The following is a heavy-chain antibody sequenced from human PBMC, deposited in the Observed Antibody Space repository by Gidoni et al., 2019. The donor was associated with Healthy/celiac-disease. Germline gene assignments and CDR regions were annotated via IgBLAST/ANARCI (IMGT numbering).Heavy chain of an antibody. CDR3: AKGGYSSSSSAFDI. CDR2: ISGSGGST. D-gene: IGHD6-6*01. CDR1: GFPFSSYA. J-gene: IGHJ3*02. Sequence: EVQLLESGGGLVQPGGSLRPSCSASGFPFSSYAMSWVRQAPGKGLEWVSAISGSGGSTYYADSVKGRFTISRDNSKNTLYLQMNSLRAEDTAVYYCAKGGYSSSSSAFDIWGQGTMVTVSS. V-gene: IGHV3-23*01.